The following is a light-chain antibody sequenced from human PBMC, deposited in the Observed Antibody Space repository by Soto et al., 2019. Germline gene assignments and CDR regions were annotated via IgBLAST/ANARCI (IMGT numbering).Light chain of an antibody. CDR1: QSLLYSSNNKNY. CDR2: WAS. CDR3: QQYYSTPLT. Sequence: DIVMTQSPDSLAVSLGERATINCKSNQSLLYSSNNKNYLAWYQQKPGQPPKLLIYWASTRESGVPDRFSGSGSGTDFTLIISSLQAEDVAVYYCQQYYSTPLTFGGGTKVEIK. J-gene: IGKJ4*01. V-gene: IGKV4-1*01.